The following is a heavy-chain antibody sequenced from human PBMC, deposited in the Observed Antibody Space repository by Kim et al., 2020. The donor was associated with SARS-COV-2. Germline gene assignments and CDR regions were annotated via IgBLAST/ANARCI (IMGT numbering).Heavy chain of an antibody. J-gene: IGHJ3*02. CDR2: ISYDGSNK. CDR3: ARDPFLWFGELSNDAFDI. Sequence: GGSLRLSCAASGFTFSSYAMHWVRQAPGKGLEWVAVISYDGSNKYYADSVKGRFTISRDNSKNTLYLQMNSLRAEDTAVYYCARDPFLWFGELSNDAFDIWGQGTMVTVSS. D-gene: IGHD3-10*01. V-gene: IGHV3-30*04. CDR1: GFTFSSYA.